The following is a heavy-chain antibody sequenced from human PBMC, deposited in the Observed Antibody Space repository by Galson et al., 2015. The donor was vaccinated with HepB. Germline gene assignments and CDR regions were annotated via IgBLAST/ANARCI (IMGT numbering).Heavy chain of an antibody. J-gene: IGHJ6*02. CDR1: GSTFSDHY. Sequence: SVKVSCKASGSTFSDHYIHWVRQAPGQGLEWMGWNNPNSGDSNTAQKFQGRVTMTRDTSISTAYMELSGLRSDDTAVYYCARDGIVVVPSALYGMDVWGQGTTVTVSS. CDR3: ARDGIVVVPSALYGMDV. D-gene: IGHD2-2*01. V-gene: IGHV1-2*02. CDR2: NNPNSGDS.